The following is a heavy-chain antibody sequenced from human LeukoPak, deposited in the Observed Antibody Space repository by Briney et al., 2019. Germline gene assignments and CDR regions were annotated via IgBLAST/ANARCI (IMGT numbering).Heavy chain of an antibody. CDR1: GFTFSSYG. J-gene: IGHJ3*02. CDR3: AKLIVGATHDAFDI. CDR2: ISYDGSNK. V-gene: IGHV3-30*18. Sequence: PGRSLRLSCAASGFTFSSYGMHGVRQAPGKGLEWVAVISYDGSNKYYADSVKGRFTISRDNSKNTLYLQMNSLSAEDTAVYYCAKLIVGATHDAFDIWGQGTMVTVSS. D-gene: IGHD1-26*01.